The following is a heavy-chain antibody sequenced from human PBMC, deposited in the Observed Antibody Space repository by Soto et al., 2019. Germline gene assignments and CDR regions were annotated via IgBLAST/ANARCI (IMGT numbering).Heavy chain of an antibody. V-gene: IGHV3-23*01. CDR1: GFTFSSYA. CDR2: ISGSGGST. Sequence: PGGSLRLSCAASGFTFSSYAMSWVRQAPGKGLEWVSAISGSGGSTYYADSVKGRFTISRDNSKNTLYLQMNSLRAEDTAVYYCAKDGRPGITMVRGVITYYFDYWGQGTLVTVSS. CDR3: AKDGRPGITMVRGVITYYFDY. J-gene: IGHJ4*02. D-gene: IGHD3-10*01.